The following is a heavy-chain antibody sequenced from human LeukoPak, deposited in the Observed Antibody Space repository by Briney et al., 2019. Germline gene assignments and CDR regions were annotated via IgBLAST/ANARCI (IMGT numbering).Heavy chain of an antibody. D-gene: IGHD2-8*01. CDR3: ARGRRVLMVYAARXGFDX. CDR1: GGSFSGYY. J-gene: IGHJ4*02. CDR2: INHSGST. Sequence: SETLSLTCAVYGGSFSGYYWSWIRQPPGKGLDWIGEINHSGSTNYNPSLKSRVTISVDTSKNQFSLKLSSVTAADTAVYYCARGRRVLMVYAARXGFDXXGQGTLVTVSS. V-gene: IGHV4-34*01.